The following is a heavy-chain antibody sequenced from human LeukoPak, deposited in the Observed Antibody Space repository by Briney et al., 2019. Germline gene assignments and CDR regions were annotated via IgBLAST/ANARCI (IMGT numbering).Heavy chain of an antibody. J-gene: IGHJ5*02. D-gene: IGHD2-2*01. Sequence: ASVKVSCQASGYTFTGYYMHWVRQAPGQGLEWMGWINPNSGGTNYAQKFQGRVTMTRDTSISTAYMELSRLRSDDTAVYYCARDLAALNIVVVPAAIFGWFDPWGQGTLVTVSS. CDR1: GYTFTGYY. V-gene: IGHV1-2*02. CDR3: ARDLAALNIVVVPAAIFGWFDP. CDR2: INPNSGGT.